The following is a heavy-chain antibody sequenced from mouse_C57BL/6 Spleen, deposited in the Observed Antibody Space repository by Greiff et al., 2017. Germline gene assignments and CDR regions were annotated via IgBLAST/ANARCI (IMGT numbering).Heavy chain of an antibody. CDR1: GYAFSSYW. J-gene: IGHJ4*01. CDR2: IYPGDGDT. Sequence: QVHVKQSGAELVKPGASVKISCKASGYAFSSYWMNWVKQRPGKGLEWIGQIYPGDGDTNYNGKFKGKATLTADKSSSTAYMQLSSLTSEDSAVYFCARLPPYAMDYWGQGTSVTVSS. CDR3: ARLPPYAMDY. V-gene: IGHV1-80*01.